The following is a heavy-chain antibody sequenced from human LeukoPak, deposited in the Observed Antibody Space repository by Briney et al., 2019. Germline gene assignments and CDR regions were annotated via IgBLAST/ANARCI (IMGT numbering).Heavy chain of an antibody. CDR2: IYYSGST. Sequence: PSQTLSLTCTVSGGSISSGGYYWSWIRQHPGKGLEWIGYIYYSGSTYYNPSLKSRVTISVDTSKNQFSLKLSSVTAADTAVYYCARGVDLRQEAVTTSLQNYYYYGMDVWGQGTTVTVSS. CDR3: ARGVDLRQEAVTTSLQNYYYYGMDV. J-gene: IGHJ6*02. V-gene: IGHV4-31*03. CDR1: GGSISSGGYY. D-gene: IGHD4-17*01.